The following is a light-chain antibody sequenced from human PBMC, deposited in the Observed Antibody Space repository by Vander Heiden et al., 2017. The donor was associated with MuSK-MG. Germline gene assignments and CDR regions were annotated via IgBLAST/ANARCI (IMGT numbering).Light chain of an antibody. CDR3: QSYDSSNRV. J-gene: IGLJ3*02. Sequence: NFMLTQPHSVSESPGKTATISCTRSSGSIASNYVQWYQQRPGSAPTTVIYEDNQSPSGVPDRFSGSIDSSSNAASLTISGLKTEDEAHYYCQSYDSSNRVFGGGTKLTVL. CDR2: EDN. CDR1: SGSIASNY. V-gene: IGLV6-57*03.